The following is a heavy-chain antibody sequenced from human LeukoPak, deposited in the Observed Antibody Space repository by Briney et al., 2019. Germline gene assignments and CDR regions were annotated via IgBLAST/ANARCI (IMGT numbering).Heavy chain of an antibody. Sequence: ASETLSLTCTVSGGSISSYYWSWIRQPPGKGLEWIGYIYQSGSTSYNPSLQSRVTISIDKSKNQFSLKLSSVTAADTAVYYCARDSYYDNSGEGAFDIWGQGTLVTVSS. CDR1: GGSISSYY. D-gene: IGHD3-22*01. J-gene: IGHJ3*02. CDR3: ARDSYYDNSGEGAFDI. V-gene: IGHV4-59*12. CDR2: IYQSGST.